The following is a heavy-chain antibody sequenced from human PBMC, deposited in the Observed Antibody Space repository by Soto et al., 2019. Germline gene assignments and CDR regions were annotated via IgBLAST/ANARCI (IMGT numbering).Heavy chain of an antibody. CDR3: VPRLKPRVPDH. V-gene: IGHV3-23*02. J-gene: IGHJ4*02. D-gene: IGHD3-22*01. CDR2: IIAWGQTI. Sequence: GGDLRPSCEVPDFVLRTYSASWARQAPGKWLEWLGVIIAWGQTIYTGESARCRFTTSRDDAKYSLHLQIDILTVEDTAVYYCVPRLKPRVPDHWGQVTLVAVST. CDR1: DFVLRTYS.